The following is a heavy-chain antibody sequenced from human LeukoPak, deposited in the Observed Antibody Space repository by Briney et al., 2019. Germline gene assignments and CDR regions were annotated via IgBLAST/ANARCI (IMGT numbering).Heavy chain of an antibody. CDR3: AILGVRAAGGGVKAGGFDP. J-gene: IGHJ5*02. Sequence: PSGTLSLTCAVSGGSISSSNWWSWVRQPPGKGLEWIGEIYHSGSTNYNPSLKSRVTISVDKSKNQFSLKLSSVTAADTAVYYCAILGVRAAGGGVKAGGFDPWGQGTLVTVSS. CDR2: IYHSGST. CDR1: GGSISSSNW. V-gene: IGHV4-4*02. D-gene: IGHD6-13*01.